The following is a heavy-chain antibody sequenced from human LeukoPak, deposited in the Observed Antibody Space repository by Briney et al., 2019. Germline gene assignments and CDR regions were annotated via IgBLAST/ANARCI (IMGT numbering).Heavy chain of an antibody. V-gene: IGHV3-21*01. Sequence: GGSLRLSCAASGFTFSSYSMNWVRQAPGKGLEWVSSISSSSSYIYYADSVKGRFTISRDNAKNSLYLQMNSLRTEDTAVYYCARDLIGYYYDSSGPTGTVWGQGTLVTVSS. CDR3: ARDLIGYYYDSSGPTGTV. J-gene: IGHJ4*02. CDR1: GFTFSSYS. CDR2: ISSSSSYI. D-gene: IGHD3-22*01.